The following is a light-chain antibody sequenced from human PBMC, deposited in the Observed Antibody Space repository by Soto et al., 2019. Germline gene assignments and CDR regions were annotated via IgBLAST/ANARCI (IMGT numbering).Light chain of an antibody. Sequence: ENVLTQSPGTLSLSPGEGATLSCRASQTVSSTYLAWYQQKPGQAPRLLIYGASSRATGSPDRFSGTVSGTDFTLTISRLEPDDFAVYYCQQYGSSPITFGQGTRLEIK. CDR1: QTVSSTY. CDR2: GAS. J-gene: IGKJ5*01. V-gene: IGKV3-20*01. CDR3: QQYGSSPIT.